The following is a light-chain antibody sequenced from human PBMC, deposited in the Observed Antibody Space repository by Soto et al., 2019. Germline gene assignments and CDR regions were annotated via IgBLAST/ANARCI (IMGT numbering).Light chain of an antibody. CDR3: QQCGSTPWT. CDR2: GAS. V-gene: IGKV3-20*01. J-gene: IGKJ1*01. CDR1: QSVSDNY. Sequence: EILLTQSPGTLSLSPGEGATLSCRASQSVSDNYLAWYQQKPGQAPRLLIYGASSRATGIPDRFSGSGSGSDFTLTISSLEPEDFAVYYCQQCGSTPWTFGQGTKVEIK.